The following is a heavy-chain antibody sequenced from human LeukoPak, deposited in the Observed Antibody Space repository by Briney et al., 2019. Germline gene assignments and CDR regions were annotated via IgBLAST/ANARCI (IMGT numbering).Heavy chain of an antibody. CDR1: SYSISSGYY. J-gene: IGHJ5*02. CDR3: ARVPHGETIFGVVLYWFDP. Sequence: SETLSLTCTVSSYSISSGYYWGWIRQPPGKGLEWIGSIYHSGSTYYNPSLKSRVTISVDTSKNQFSLNLNSLTAADTAVYYCARVPHGETIFGVVLYWFDPWGQGTLVTVFS. CDR2: IYHSGST. V-gene: IGHV4-38-2*02. D-gene: IGHD3-3*01.